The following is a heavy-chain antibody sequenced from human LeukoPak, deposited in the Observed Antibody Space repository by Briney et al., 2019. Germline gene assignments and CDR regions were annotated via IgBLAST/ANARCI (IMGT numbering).Heavy chain of an antibody. CDR3: ARGNSDRFPPYMDY. CDR2: IYHSGST. CDR1: GGSFSGYY. D-gene: IGHD2-21*01. V-gene: IGHV4-34*01. J-gene: IGHJ4*02. Sequence: SETLSLTCAVYGGSFSGYYWSWIRQPPGKGLEWIGTIYHSGSTYYNPSLKSRVTISVDTSKNQISLRLSSVTAADTAIYYCARGNSDRFPPYMDYWGQGILVIVSS.